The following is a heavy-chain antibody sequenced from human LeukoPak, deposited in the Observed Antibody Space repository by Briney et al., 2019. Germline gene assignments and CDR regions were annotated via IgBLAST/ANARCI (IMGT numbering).Heavy chain of an antibody. D-gene: IGHD6-19*01. J-gene: IGHJ4*02. CDR3: ASRQSSARRGGLNY. V-gene: IGHV4-4*09. CDR2: IYTSGST. CDR1: GGSISSYY. Sequence: SETLSLTCTVSGGSISSYYWSWIRQPPGKGLEWIGYIYTSGSTNYNPSLKSRVTISVDTSKNQFSLKLSSVTAADTDVYYCASRQSSARRGGLNYGGKGPRVTVS.